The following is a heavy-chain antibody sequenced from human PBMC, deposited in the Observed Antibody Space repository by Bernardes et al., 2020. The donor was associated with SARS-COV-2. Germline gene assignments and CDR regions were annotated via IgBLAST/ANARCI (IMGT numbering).Heavy chain of an antibody. Sequence: GGSLRLSCAASGFTFSSYGMHWVRQAPGKGLEWISIISYDGGNKYYADSVKGRFTISRDNSKNTLHLQMDSLRPEDTAVYYCATYLGIGWYWGFDSWGQGTLVTVSS. J-gene: IGHJ4*02. V-gene: IGHV3-30*03. CDR2: ISYDGGNK. CDR3: ATYLGIGWYWGFDS. D-gene: IGHD6-19*01. CDR1: GFTFSSYG.